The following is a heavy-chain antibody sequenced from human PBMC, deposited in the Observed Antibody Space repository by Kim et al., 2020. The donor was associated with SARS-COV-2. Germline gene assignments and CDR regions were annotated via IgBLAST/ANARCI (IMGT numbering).Heavy chain of an antibody. D-gene: IGHD3-10*02. J-gene: IGHJ4*02. V-gene: IGHV3-23*01. CDR3: AKDLQFGVQGGD. Sequence: CYAKSVKGRFSISRDNSKNTVYLQMNNLRVEDTAVYYCAKDLQFGVQGGDWGQGTLVTVPS.